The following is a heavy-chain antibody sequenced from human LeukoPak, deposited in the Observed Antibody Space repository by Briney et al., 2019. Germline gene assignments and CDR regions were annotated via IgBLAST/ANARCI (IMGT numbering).Heavy chain of an antibody. Sequence: SGTLSLTCAVSGGSISSSNWWSWVRQPPGKGLEWIGSIYHSGSTYYNPSLKSRVTISVDTSKNQFSLKLSSVTAADTAVYYCARDFPEVGAGDWGQGTLVTVSS. V-gene: IGHV4-4*02. CDR3: ARDFPEVGAGD. CDR2: IYHSGST. J-gene: IGHJ4*02. CDR1: GGSISSSNW. D-gene: IGHD1-26*01.